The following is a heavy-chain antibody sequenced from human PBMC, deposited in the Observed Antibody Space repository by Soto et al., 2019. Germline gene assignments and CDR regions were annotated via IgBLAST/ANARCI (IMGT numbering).Heavy chain of an antibody. CDR3: ARDPTANRASVYFDL. CDR1: GYTFTNYD. V-gene: IGHV1-18*04. CDR2: ISTERYLT. J-gene: IGHJ2*01. D-gene: IGHD1-1*01. Sequence: QVRLVQSEGEVKKPGASVKVSCRASGYTFTNYDISWGRQFTGQGFEWMGWISTERYLTKYAQKFQGRVTMTTDTFTNTPYMVLKSMRFADAAVYYCARDPTANRASVYFDLCGRGTLVNVSS.